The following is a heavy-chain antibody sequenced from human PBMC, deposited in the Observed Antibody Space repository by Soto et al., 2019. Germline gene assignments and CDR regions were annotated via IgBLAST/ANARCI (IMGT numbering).Heavy chain of an antibody. CDR1: GYTFTNHD. CDR2: MNPNSGNT. Sequence: QVQLVQSGGEVKKPGASVKVSCKTSGYTFTNHDIHWVRQATGQGLEWMGWMNPNSGNTAYAQKFEGRITMTRDNSILTAYMELSSLRSDGTAVYYCARRKGVAYWGQGTLITVSS. D-gene: IGHD2-8*01. V-gene: IGHV1-8*01. CDR3: ARRKGVAY. J-gene: IGHJ4*02.